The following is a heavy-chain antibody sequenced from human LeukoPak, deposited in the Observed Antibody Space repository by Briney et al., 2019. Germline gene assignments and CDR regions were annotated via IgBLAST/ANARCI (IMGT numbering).Heavy chain of an antibody. V-gene: IGHV3-23*01. J-gene: IGHJ6*02. Sequence: QSGGSLRLSCAASGFIFSSYSMSWVRQAPGKRLEWVSVITGSGGNTYYADSVKGRFTISKDNSKNTVYLQMSSLRVDDTAVYYCAKAASSSWPSYYYGMDVWGQGTTVTVSS. D-gene: IGHD6-13*01. CDR2: ITGSGGNT. CDR1: GFIFSSYS. CDR3: AKAASSSWPSYYYGMDV.